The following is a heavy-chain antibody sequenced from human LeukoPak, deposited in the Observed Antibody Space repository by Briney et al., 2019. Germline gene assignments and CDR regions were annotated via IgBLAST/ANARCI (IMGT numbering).Heavy chain of an antibody. CDR1: GGTSSSYA. CDR2: IIPILGIA. V-gene: IGHV1-69*04. D-gene: IGHD2-15*01. Sequence: SVKVSCKASGGTSSSYAISWVRQAPGQGLEWIGRIIPILGIANYAQKFQRRVTITAAKSTSTAYVELSSLRSEDTAVYYWARDGPFMRPGDCSGGSCDSGDAFDIWGQGTMVTVSS. CDR3: ARDGPFMRPGDCSGGSCDSGDAFDI. J-gene: IGHJ3*02.